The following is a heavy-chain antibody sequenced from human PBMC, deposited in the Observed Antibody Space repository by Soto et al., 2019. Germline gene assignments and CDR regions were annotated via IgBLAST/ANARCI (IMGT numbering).Heavy chain of an antibody. CDR1: GFSLSTSGMC. D-gene: IGHD1-7*01. Sequence: SGPTLVNPTQTLTLTCTFSGFSLSTSGMCVTWIRQPPGRALEWLALIDSDGNQYYDSSLRTRLTISKDTSKNQVVLSLTNMDPVDTATYYCARSNSRTTRAFDIWGQGTMVTVSS. V-gene: IGHV2-70*01. CDR3: ARSNSRTTRAFDI. J-gene: IGHJ3*02. CDR2: IDSDGNQ.